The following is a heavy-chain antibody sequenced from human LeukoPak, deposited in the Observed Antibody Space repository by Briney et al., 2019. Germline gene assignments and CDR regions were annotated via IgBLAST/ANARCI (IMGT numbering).Heavy chain of an antibody. D-gene: IGHD5-18*01. V-gene: IGHV4-59*01. CDR3: ARGANGYSYG. CDR1: GGSISSYY. J-gene: IGHJ4*02. Sequence: SETLSLTCTVSGGSISSYYWSWIRQPPGKGLEWIGYIYYSGSTNYNPSLKSRVTISIDTSKNQFSLNLSSVTAADTAVYYRARGANGYSYGWGQGALVTVSS. CDR2: IYYSGST.